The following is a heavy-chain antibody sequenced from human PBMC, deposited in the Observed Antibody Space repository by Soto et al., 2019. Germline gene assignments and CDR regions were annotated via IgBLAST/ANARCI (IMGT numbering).Heavy chain of an antibody. D-gene: IGHD2-15*01. CDR1: GGSISSYD. Sequence: SETLSLTCTVSGGSISSYDWSWIRQPPGKGLEWIGYIYYSGSTNYNPSLKSRVTISVDTSKNQFSLKLSSVTAADTAVYYCARRMVTESLFDYWGQGTLVTVSS. J-gene: IGHJ4*02. V-gene: IGHV4-59*08. CDR3: ARRMVTESLFDY. CDR2: IYYSGST.